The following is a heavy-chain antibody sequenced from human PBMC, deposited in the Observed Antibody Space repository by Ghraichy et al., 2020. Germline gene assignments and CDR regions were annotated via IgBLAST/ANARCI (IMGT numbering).Heavy chain of an antibody. J-gene: IGHJ4*02. CDR2: ISGSGGST. CDR1: GFTFSSYA. Sequence: GGSLRLSCAASGFTFSSYAMSWVRQAPGKGLEWVSAISGSGGSTYYADSVKGRFTISRDNSKNTLYLQMNSLRAEDTAVYYCVRGVIIEDYFDYWGQGTLVTVSS. D-gene: IGHD3-10*01. CDR3: VRGVIIEDYFDY. V-gene: IGHV3-23*01.